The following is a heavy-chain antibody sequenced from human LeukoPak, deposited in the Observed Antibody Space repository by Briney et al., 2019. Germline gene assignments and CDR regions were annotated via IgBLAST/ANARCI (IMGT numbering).Heavy chain of an antibody. Sequence: ASVKVSCKASGYTFTGYYMHWVRQAPGQGLEWMGWINPNSGGTNYAQQFQGRVTMTRDTSISTAYMELSRLRSDDTAVYYCARDTTIFGVVGPEDYWGQGTLVTVSS. J-gene: IGHJ4*02. D-gene: IGHD3-3*01. CDR3: ARDTTIFGVVGPEDY. CDR1: GYTFTGYY. CDR2: INPNSGGT. V-gene: IGHV1-2*02.